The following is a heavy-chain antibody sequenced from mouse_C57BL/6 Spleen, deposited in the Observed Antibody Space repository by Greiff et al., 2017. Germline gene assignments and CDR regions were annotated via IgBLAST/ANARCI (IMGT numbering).Heavy chain of an antibody. V-gene: IGHV1-15*01. Sequence: VQLQQSGAELVRPGASVTLSCKASGYTFTDYEMHWVKQTPVHGLEWIGAIDPETGGTAYNQKFKGKAILTADKSSSTAYMELRSLTSEDSAVYYCTSPDGYYPFAYWGQGTLVTVSA. CDR1: GYTFTDYE. CDR2: IDPETGGT. J-gene: IGHJ3*01. D-gene: IGHD2-3*01. CDR3: TSPDGYYPFAY.